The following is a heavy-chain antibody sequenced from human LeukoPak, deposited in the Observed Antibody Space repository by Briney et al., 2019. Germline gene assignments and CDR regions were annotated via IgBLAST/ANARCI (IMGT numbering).Heavy chain of an antibody. Sequence: SGGSLRLSCAASGYTFRSYALHWVRQAPDRGLEWVAIISNDGSNKYYADSVKGRFTISRDNSKNTLYLQMNSLRAEDTAVYYCARERERFLNFWGQGTLVTVSS. CDR1: GYTFRSYA. V-gene: IGHV3-30*04. CDR2: ISNDGSNK. CDR3: ARERERFLNF. J-gene: IGHJ4*02. D-gene: IGHD3-3*01.